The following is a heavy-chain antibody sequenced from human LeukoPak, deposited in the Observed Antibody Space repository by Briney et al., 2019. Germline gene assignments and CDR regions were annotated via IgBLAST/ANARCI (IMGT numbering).Heavy chain of an antibody. Sequence: GGSLRLSCAASGFTFSSYELNWVRQAPGKGLEWVSYISSSGDTVYYADSVKGRFTISRDNAKTSVYLQMNSLRPDDTAVYYCARTLVEVPGHSDLFDFWGQGTLVTVSS. J-gene: IGHJ4*02. D-gene: IGHD2-2*01. V-gene: IGHV3-48*03. CDR3: ARTLVEVPGHSDLFDF. CDR2: ISSSGDTV. CDR1: GFTFSSYE.